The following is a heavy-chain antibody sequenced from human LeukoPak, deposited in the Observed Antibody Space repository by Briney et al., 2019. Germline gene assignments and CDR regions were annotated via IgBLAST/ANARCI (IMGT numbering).Heavy chain of an antibody. Sequence: ASVKVSCKASGYTFSGYGFSWVRQAPGQGLEWMGWISAYSGNTKYAQKYQARVTLTTDTSTSTAYMELRSLRSDDTAVYYCARGGGSYGDYPLWLGYWGQGTLVTVSS. D-gene: IGHD4-17*01. CDR2: ISAYSGNT. V-gene: IGHV1-18*01. J-gene: IGHJ4*02. CDR3: ARGGGSYGDYPLWLGY. CDR1: GYTFSGYG.